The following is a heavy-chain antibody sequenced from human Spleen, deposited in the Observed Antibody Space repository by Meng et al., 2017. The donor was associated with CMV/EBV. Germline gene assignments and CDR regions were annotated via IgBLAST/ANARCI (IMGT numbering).Heavy chain of an antibody. J-gene: IGHJ4*02. CDR1: GASVSSGSYY. D-gene: IGHD1-26*01. CDR2: IYYTGST. V-gene: IGHV4-61*03. Sequence: VSGASVSSGSYYWSWIRQPPGKGLEWIGYIYYTGSTNYNPSLKSRVAISVDTSKNHFSLKLNSVTAADTAVYYCARGGYSGSYANDYWGQGTLVTVSS. CDR3: ARGGYSGSYANDY.